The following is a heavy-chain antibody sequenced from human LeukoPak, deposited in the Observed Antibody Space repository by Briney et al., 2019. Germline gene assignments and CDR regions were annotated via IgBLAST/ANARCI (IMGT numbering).Heavy chain of an antibody. V-gene: IGHV4-59*01. CDR1: GGPISSYY. J-gene: IGHJ4*02. D-gene: IGHD3-10*01. Sequence: PSETLSLTCTLSGGPISSYYWLWLRQPPGKGLEWIGYIYYSGSTNFNPSLKSRDTITVDTSKNQFYLKLSSLTAADTIVYYCARETMVRGVITDDYWGQGTLVTVSS. CDR3: ARETMVRGVITDDY. CDR2: IYYSGST.